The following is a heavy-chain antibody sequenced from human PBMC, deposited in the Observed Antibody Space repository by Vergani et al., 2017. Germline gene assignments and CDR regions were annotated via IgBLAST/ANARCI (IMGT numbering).Heavy chain of an antibody. J-gene: IGHJ6*02. D-gene: IGHD5-12*01. CDR1: GFTFSSYG. Sequence: QVQLVESGGGVVQPGGSLRLSCAASGFTFSSYGMHWVRQAPGKGLEWVAFIRYDGSNKYYADSVKGRFTISRDNSKNTLYLQMNSLRAEDTAVYYCAKDIASIVATGGMDVWGQGTTVTVSS. CDR2: IRYDGSNK. CDR3: AKDIASIVATGGMDV. V-gene: IGHV3-30*02.